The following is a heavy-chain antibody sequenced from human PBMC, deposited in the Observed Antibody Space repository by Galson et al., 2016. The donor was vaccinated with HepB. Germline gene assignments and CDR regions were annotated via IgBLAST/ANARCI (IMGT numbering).Heavy chain of an antibody. V-gene: IGHV3-74*01. CDR2: INTDGSTI. CDR1: GFSFSSYW. CDR3: ARDRVTYGGSGPQDV. D-gene: IGHD3-10*01. J-gene: IGHJ6*03. Sequence: SLRLSCAASGFSFSSYWMHWVRQAPGKGLVWVSRINTDGSTISYVDSVKGRFTISRDNARDTLFLEMNSLRAEDTAVYFRARDRVTYGGSGPQDVWGKGTTVTVSS.